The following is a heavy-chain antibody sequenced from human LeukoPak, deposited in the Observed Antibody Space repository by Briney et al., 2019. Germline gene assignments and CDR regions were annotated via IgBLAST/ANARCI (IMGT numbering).Heavy chain of an antibody. Sequence: PGGSLRLPCAVSGFILNNPEMNWLRQAPGKGLEWVSYITSSGSTIYYADSVKGRFTISRDNAKSSLYLQMNSLRADDTAVDYFATIRGYFFRWFQHWGQGTLVTVSS. J-gene: IGHJ1*01. V-gene: IGHV3-48*03. CDR1: GFILNNPE. CDR2: ITSSGSTI. CDR3: ATIRGYFFRWFQH. D-gene: IGHD3-22*01.